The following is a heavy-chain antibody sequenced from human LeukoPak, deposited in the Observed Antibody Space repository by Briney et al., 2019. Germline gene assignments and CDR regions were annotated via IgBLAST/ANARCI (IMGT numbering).Heavy chain of an antibody. D-gene: IGHD1-26*01. Sequence: GGSLRLSCTVSGFAFGDFALSWVRQAPGKGLEWVGFIRSKAYGGTTEYAASVKGRFTISRDDSKSIASLQMNSLKTEDTAVYYRTRVPGGSYYRLDIWGQGTMVTVSS. V-gene: IGHV3-49*04. CDR1: GFAFGDFA. CDR3: TRVPGGSYYRLDI. CDR2: IRSKAYGGTT. J-gene: IGHJ3*02.